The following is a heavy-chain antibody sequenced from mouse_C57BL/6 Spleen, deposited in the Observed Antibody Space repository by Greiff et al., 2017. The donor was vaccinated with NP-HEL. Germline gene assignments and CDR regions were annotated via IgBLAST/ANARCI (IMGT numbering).Heavy chain of an antibody. Sequence: VQLQQSGPGMVKPSQSLSLTCTVTGYSITSGYDWHWIRHFPGNKLEWMGYISYSGSTNYNPSLKSRISITHDTSKNHFFLKLNSVTTEDTATYYCARGGTTVVEGSMDYWGQGTSVTVSS. CDR1: GYSITSGYD. CDR2: ISYSGST. J-gene: IGHJ4*01. D-gene: IGHD1-1*01. CDR3: ARGGTTVVEGSMDY. V-gene: IGHV3-1*01.